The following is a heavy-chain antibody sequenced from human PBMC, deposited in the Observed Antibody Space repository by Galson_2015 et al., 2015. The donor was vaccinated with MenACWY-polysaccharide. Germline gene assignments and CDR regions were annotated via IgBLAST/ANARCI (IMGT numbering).Heavy chain of an antibody. Sequence: SLRLSCAASGFTFTTYAMNWVRQAPGKGLEWASAISASGGGTHYADSVKGRFTISRDNSKNTLYLQMNSLRAEDTAVYYCAKYGSGSLYLDWGQGTLVAVSS. CDR1: GFTFTTYA. D-gene: IGHD3-10*01. CDR3: AKYGSGSLYLD. J-gene: IGHJ4*02. V-gene: IGHV3-23*01. CDR2: ISASGGGT.